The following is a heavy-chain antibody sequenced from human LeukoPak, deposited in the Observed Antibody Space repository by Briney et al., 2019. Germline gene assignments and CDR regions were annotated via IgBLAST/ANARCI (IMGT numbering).Heavy chain of an antibody. CDR2: IWYDGSNK. Sequence: GGSLRLSCAASGFTFSSYGMHWVRQAPGKGLEWVAVIWYDGSNKYYADSVKGRFTISKDNSKNTLYLQMNSLRAEDTAVYYCAREAYYYDSSGYYRDAFDIWGQGTMVTVSS. CDR3: AREAYYYDSSGYYRDAFDI. CDR1: GFTFSSYG. V-gene: IGHV3-33*01. D-gene: IGHD3-22*01. J-gene: IGHJ3*02.